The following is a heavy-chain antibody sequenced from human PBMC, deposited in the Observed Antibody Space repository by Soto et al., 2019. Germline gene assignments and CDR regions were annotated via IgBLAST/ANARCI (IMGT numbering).Heavy chain of an antibody. CDR3: ARGKGMEENYYHYGMDI. CDR2: LNGGTGQT. J-gene: IGHJ6*04. D-gene: IGHD1-1*01. V-gene: IGHV1-3*01. CDR1: GYTFSTYA. Sequence: ASVKVSCKSSGYTFSTYAIHWVRQAPGQSLEWMGWLNGGTGQTRYSQRFQDRVTITRDTSASTAYMEVSSLRPEDTAVYYCARGKGMEENYYHYGMDIWGKGTTVNVFS.